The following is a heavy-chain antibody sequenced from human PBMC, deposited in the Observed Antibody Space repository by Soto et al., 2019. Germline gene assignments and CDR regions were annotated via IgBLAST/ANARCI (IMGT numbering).Heavy chain of an antibody. D-gene: IGHD3-22*01. V-gene: IGHV4-59*12. CDR3: ARDTYESSGTHNWFDP. Sequence: PSETLSLTCTVSGGSIRSDYWSWIRQSPGKGLEYIGYIYFSGSTNYNPSLKSRVTMSVDTSKNQFSLKLSAVTAADTAVYYCARDTYESSGTHNWFDPWGQGTLVTVSS. J-gene: IGHJ5*02. CDR2: IYFSGST. CDR1: GGSIRSDY.